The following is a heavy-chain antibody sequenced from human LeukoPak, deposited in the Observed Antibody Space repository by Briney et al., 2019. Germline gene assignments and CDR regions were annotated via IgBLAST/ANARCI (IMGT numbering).Heavy chain of an antibody. CDR3: ARGWAKLDY. Sequence: SETLSLTCAVYGGSFSGYYWSWIRQPPGKGLEWIGEINHSGSTNYNPSLKSRVTISVDTSKNQFSLKLSSVTAADTAVYYCARGWAKLDYWGQGTLVTVSS. J-gene: IGHJ4*02. D-gene: IGHD7-27*01. CDR2: INHSGST. V-gene: IGHV4-34*01. CDR1: GGSFSGYY.